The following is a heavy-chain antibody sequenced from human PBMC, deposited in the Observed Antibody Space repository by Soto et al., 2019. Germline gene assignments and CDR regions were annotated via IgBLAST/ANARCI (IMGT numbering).Heavy chain of an antibody. D-gene: IGHD5-18*01. V-gene: IGHV4-31*03. Sequence: PSGTLSLTCTVSGGSISSGGYYWSWIRQHPGKGLEWIGYIYYSGSTYYNPSLKSRVTISVDTSKNQFSLKLSSVTAADTAVYCCARDTAMAKYYYDMDVWGQGTTVTVSS. CDR3: ARDTAMAKYYYDMDV. CDR1: GGSISSGGYY. CDR2: IYYSGST. J-gene: IGHJ6*02.